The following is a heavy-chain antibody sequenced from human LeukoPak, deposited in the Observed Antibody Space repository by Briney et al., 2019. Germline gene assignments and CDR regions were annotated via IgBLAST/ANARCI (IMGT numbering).Heavy chain of an antibody. J-gene: IGHJ6*03. CDR3: ARARGTIRYYYYMDV. CDR2: IYYSGST. CDR1: GGSISSHY. Sequence: ASETLSLTCTVSGGSISSHYWSWIRQPPGKGLEWIGHIYYSGSTNYNPSLKSRVTISVDTSKNQFSLKLSSVTAADTVVYYCARARGTIRYYYYMDVWGKGTTVTVSS. V-gene: IGHV4-59*11. D-gene: IGHD2-2*02.